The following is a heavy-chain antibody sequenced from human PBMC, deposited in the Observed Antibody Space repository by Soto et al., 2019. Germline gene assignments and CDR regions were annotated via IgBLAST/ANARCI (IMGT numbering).Heavy chain of an antibody. D-gene: IGHD5-18*01. Sequence: SETLSLTCTVSGYSISSGYYWGWIRQPPGKGLEWIGSIYHSGSTYYNPSLKSRVTISVDTSKNQFSLKLSSVTAADTAVYYCARDSDGGLWFDYWGQGTLVTVSS. J-gene: IGHJ4*02. CDR1: GYSISSGYY. CDR2: IYHSGST. CDR3: ARDSDGGLWFDY. V-gene: IGHV4-38-2*02.